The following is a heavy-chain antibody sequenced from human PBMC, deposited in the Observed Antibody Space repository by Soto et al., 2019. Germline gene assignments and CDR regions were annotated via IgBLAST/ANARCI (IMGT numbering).Heavy chain of an antibody. D-gene: IGHD3-3*01. CDR2: MNPNSGNT. J-gene: IGHJ5*02. CDR3: ARVGYDFWSGYGNWFDP. V-gene: IGHV1-8*01. CDR1: GYTFTSYD. Sequence: ASVKVSCKASGYTFTSYDINWVRQATGQGLEWMGWMNPNSGNTGYAQKFQGRVTMTRNTSISTAYMELSSLRSEDTAVYYCARVGYDFWSGYGNWFDPWGQGTLVTVS.